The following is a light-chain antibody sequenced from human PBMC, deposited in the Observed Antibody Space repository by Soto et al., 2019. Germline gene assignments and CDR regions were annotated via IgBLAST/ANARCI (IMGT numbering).Light chain of an antibody. CDR1: QSISSW. Sequence: DIQMTQSPSTPSASVGDRVTITCRASQSISSWLAWYQQKPGKAPKLLIYDASSLESGVPSRFSVSGSGTEFTLTISSLQPDDFATYYCQQYNSYSLAFGQGTKLEIK. V-gene: IGKV1-5*01. CDR2: DAS. J-gene: IGKJ2*01. CDR3: QQYNSYSLA.